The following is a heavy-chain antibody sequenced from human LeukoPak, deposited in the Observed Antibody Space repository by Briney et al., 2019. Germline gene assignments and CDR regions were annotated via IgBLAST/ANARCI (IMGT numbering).Heavy chain of an antibody. D-gene: IGHD5-18*01. CDR3: AREFPSPLLELALAMVMPDAFDI. Sequence: GASVKVSCKASGYTFTGYYMHWVRQAPGQGLEWMGWINPNSGGTNYAQKFQGRVTMTRDTSISTAYMELSRLRSDDTAVYYCAREFPSPLLELALAMVMPDAFDIWGQGTMVTVSS. CDR1: GYTFTGYY. V-gene: IGHV1-2*02. J-gene: IGHJ3*02. CDR2: INPNSGGT.